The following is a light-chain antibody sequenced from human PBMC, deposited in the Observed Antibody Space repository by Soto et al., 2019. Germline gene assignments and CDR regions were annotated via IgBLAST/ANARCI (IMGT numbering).Light chain of an antibody. CDR3: QQYSSSPLT. CDR1: QSVISTN. Sequence: PVERATLSCRASQSVISTNLAWYQQKPGQPPSLLIYGASSRASGIPDRFSGSGSGTDFILTISRLEPEDFAVYYSQQYSSSPLTLGGGTKLDIK. V-gene: IGKV3-20*01. CDR2: GAS. J-gene: IGKJ4*01.